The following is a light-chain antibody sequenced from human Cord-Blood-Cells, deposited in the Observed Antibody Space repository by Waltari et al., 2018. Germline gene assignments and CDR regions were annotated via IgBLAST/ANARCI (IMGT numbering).Light chain of an antibody. CDR2: DVS. CDR1: RSDVGGYNY. J-gene: IGLJ1*01. Sequence: QSALTQPASVSGSPGQSITISCTGTRSDVGGYNYVSCYQQHPGKDPKLMRYDVSNRTSGYSNRFSGSKSGNAASLTISGLQAEDEADYYCSSYTSSSTYVFGTGTKVTVL. CDR3: SSYTSSSTYV. V-gene: IGLV2-14*01.